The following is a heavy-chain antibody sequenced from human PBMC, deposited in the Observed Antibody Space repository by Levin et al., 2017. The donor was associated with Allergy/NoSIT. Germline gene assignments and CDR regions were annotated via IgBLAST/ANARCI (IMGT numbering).Heavy chain of an antibody. Sequence: ASVKVSCAASGFTFSSYSMNWVRQAPGKGLEWVSYISSGSSTISYADSVKGRFTISRDNAKNSLYLQMNSLRDEDTAVYYCARDYHSSSWLGVDYWGQGTLVTVSS. CDR1: GFTFSSYS. CDR2: ISSGSSTI. D-gene: IGHD6-13*01. J-gene: IGHJ4*02. V-gene: IGHV3-48*02. CDR3: ARDYHSSSWLGVDY.